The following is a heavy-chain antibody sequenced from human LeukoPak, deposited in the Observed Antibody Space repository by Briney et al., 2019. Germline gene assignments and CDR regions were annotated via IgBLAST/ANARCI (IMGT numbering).Heavy chain of an antibody. Sequence: PSETLSLTCTVSGGSISNYYWSWIRQPAGKGLEWIGRIYTNGSTNYNYNPSLKSRVTMSVDTSKNQISLKLSSVTAADTAVYYCARAPTGVGATLFDYWGQGTLVTVSS. CDR1: GGSISNYY. J-gene: IGHJ4*02. D-gene: IGHD1-26*01. V-gene: IGHV4-4*07. CDR2: IYTNGST. CDR3: ARAPTGVGATLFDY.